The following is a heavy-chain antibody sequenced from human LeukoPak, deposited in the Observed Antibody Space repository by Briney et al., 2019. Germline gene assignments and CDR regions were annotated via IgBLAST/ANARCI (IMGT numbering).Heavy chain of an antibody. CDR2: INPNSGGT. D-gene: IGHD3-22*01. Sequence: GASVKVSCKASGYTLTGYYMHWVRQAAGQELEWMGWINPNSGGTHYAQKFQGRVTMTRDTSISTAYMELSRLRSDDTAVYDCARVSDSSGYYLAEYFQHWGQGTLVTVSS. J-gene: IGHJ1*01. CDR1: GYTLTGYY. CDR3: ARVSDSSGYYLAEYFQH. V-gene: IGHV1-2*02.